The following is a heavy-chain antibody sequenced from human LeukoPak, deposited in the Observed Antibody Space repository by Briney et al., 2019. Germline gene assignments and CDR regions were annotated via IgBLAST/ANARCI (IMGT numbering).Heavy chain of an antibody. CDR3: AKRVSYCFEY. D-gene: IGHD3-10*01. CDR1: GFTFSTYA. J-gene: IGHJ4*02. Sequence: LPGGSLRLSCAASGFTFSTYAMSWVRQAPGKGLEWVSSIIGSGDGTSYADSAKGRFTISRDNSKNTLYLQMNSLRAEDTAVYYCAKRVSYCFEYWGQGTLVTVSS. V-gene: IGHV3-23*01. CDR2: IIGSGDGT.